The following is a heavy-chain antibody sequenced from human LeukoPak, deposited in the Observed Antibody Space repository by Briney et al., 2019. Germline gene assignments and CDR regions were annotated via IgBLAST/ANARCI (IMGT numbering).Heavy chain of an antibody. V-gene: IGHV3-23*01. CDR2: IRGSGGST. D-gene: IGHD1-26*01. J-gene: IGHJ4*02. CDR1: GFTFSSYA. Sequence: PGGSLRLSCAASGFTFSSYAMSWVRQAPGKGLEWVSAIRGSGGSTYYADSVKGRFTISRDNSKNTLFLQMNSLGGEDTAVYYCGPRGRGSFYDYWGQGTLVTVSS. CDR3: GPRGRGSFYDY.